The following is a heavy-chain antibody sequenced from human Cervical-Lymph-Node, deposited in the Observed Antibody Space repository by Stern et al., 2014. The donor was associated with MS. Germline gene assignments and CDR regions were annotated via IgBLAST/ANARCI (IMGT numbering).Heavy chain of an antibody. J-gene: IGHJ6*02. CDR2: VYHSGST. CDR1: GGSISSSNW. CDR3: VRRGGRPMIVPRRHFNYGLDV. Sequence: QLQLQESGPGLVKPSGTLSLTCAVSGGSISSSNWWSWVRQPPGKGLEWIGEVYHSGSTNYNPSLKSRVTISVDKAKNQFSLNLSSVTAADTAVYYCVRRGGRPMIVPRRHFNYGLDVWGQGTTVTVSS. D-gene: IGHD3-22*01. V-gene: IGHV4-4*02.